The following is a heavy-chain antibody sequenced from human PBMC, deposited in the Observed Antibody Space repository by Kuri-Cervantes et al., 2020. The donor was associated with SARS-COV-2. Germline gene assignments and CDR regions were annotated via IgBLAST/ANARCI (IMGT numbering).Heavy chain of an antibody. Sequence: SETLSLTCTASGISVSSVSYYWSWSRHPPGKGLEWIGYIYYNGRTNYNPSLNSRVTISVDTSKNQFPLKMSSVTAADTATYYFARHDYGDTLTYYFGMDVWGQGTTVTVSS. V-gene: IGHV4-61*01. D-gene: IGHD4-17*01. J-gene: IGHJ6*02. CDR2: IYYNGRT. CDR3: ARHDYGDTLTYYFGMDV. CDR1: GISVSSVSYY.